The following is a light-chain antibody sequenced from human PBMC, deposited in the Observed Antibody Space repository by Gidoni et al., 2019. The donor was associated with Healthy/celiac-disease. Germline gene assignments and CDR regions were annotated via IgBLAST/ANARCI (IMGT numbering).Light chain of an antibody. J-gene: IGKJ5*01. CDR3: QQYNNWTPIT. CDR1: QSVSSN. V-gene: IGKV3-15*01. Sequence: EIVLTQSPATLSVSPGERATLSCRASQSVSSNLAWYQQKPGQAPRLLIYGASTRATGNPARFSGSGSGTELTITISSLQSEDFAVYYCQQYNNWTPITFXXXTRLEIK. CDR2: GAS.